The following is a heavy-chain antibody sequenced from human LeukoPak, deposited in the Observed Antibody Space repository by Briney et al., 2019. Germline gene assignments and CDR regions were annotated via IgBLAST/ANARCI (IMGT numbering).Heavy chain of an antibody. J-gene: IGHJ4*02. V-gene: IGHV1-2*02. D-gene: IGHD6-19*01. Sequence: GASVKVSCKASGHTFTGYYMHWVRQAPGQGLEWMGWINPNSGATNYEQKFQGRVTMTRDTSISTAYMELSSLRSDDTAVYYCARARSSGWYANYWGQGTLVTVSS. CDR2: INPNSGAT. CDR3: ARARSSGWYANY. CDR1: GHTFTGYY.